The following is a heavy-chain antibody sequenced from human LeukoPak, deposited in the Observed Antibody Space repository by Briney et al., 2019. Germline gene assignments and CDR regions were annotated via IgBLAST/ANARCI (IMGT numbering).Heavy chain of an antibody. D-gene: IGHD3-3*01. CDR1: GYIFTSYW. J-gene: IGHJ5*02. V-gene: IGHV5-51*01. CDR3: GRRYYDFWSRDWFDP. CDR2: IYPGDSDT. Sequence: GASLKISCKGSGYIFTSYWIGWVRQMPGKGLEWMGIIYPGDSDTRYSPSFQGQVTISADKSISTAYLQWSSLKASDTAMYYCGRRYYDFWSRDWFDPWGQGTLVTVSS.